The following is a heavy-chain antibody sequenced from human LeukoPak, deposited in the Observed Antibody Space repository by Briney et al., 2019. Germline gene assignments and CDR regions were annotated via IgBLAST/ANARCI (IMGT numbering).Heavy chain of an antibody. D-gene: IGHD2-15*01. V-gene: IGHV4-61*02. CDR2: IYTSGST. CDR1: GGSISSGGYY. Sequence: MTSETLSLTCTVSGGSISSGGYYWSWIRQPAGKGLEWIGRIYTSGSTNYNPSLKSRVTMSVDTSKNQFSLKLSSVTAADTAVYYCARELQSVWFDPWGQGTLVTVSS. CDR3: ARELQSVWFDP. J-gene: IGHJ5*02.